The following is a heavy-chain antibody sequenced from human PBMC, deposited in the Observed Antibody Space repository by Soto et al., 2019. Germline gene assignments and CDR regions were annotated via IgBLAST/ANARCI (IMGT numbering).Heavy chain of an antibody. V-gene: IGHV3-21*01. Sequence: GGSLRLSCAASGFTFSSYSMNWVRQAPGKGLEWVSSISSSGSYIYYADSVKGRFTISRDNAKDSLYLQMNSLRAEDTAVYYCARDCRSSWYQENNYYFYLDVWGKGTTVTVS. CDR1: GFTFSSYS. D-gene: IGHD6-13*01. CDR3: ARDCRSSWYQENNYYFYLDV. J-gene: IGHJ6*03. CDR2: ISSSGSYI.